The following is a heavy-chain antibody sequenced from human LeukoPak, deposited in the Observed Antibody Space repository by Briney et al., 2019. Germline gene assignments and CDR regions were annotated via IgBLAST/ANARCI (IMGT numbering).Heavy chain of an antibody. Sequence: SETLSLTCTVSGGSVNSGSHYWSWIRQPPGKGLEWFGYIYYSGSTNYNPSLKSRVTISVDTSKNQFSLNLSSVTAADTAVYYCARYCSSTICSDVGAFDIWGQGTMVTVSS. CDR1: GGSVNSGSHY. D-gene: IGHD2-2*01. V-gene: IGHV4-61*01. CDR2: IYYSGST. J-gene: IGHJ3*02. CDR3: ARYCSSTICSDVGAFDI.